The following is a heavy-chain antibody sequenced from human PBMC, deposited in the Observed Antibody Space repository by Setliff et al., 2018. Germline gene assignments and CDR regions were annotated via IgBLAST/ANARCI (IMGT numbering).Heavy chain of an antibody. CDR3: ARGPLHYDFWSGYYTVSWFDP. D-gene: IGHD3-3*01. Sequence: ASVKVSCKASGYTFTSYAMNWVRQAPGQGLEWMGWINTNTGNPTYAQGFTGRFVFSLDTSVSTAYLQISSLKAEDTAVYYCARGPLHYDFWSGYYTVSWFDPWGQEPWSPSPQ. J-gene: IGHJ5*02. CDR2: INTNTGNP. V-gene: IGHV7-4-1*02. CDR1: GYTFTSYA.